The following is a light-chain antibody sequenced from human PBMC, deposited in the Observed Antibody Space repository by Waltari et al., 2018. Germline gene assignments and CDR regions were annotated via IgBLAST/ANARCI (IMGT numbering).Light chain of an antibody. J-gene: IGKJ1*01. CDR2: GTS. V-gene: IGKV3-20*01. CDR3: QHYVRLPAT. Sequence: EIVLTQSPGTLSLSPGERATLSCRASQSVSRALAWYQQKPGQAPRLLIYGTSNRATGIPDRFSGSGSGTDFSLTISRLEPEDVAVYFCQHYVRLPATFG. CDR1: QSVSRA.